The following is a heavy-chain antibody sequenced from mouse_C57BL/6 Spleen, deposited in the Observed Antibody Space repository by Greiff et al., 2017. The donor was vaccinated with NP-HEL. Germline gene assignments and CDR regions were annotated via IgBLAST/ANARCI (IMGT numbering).Heavy chain of an antibody. Sequence: QVQLKQPGAELVKPGASVKLSCKASGYTFTSYWMQWVKQRPGQGLEWIGEIDPSDSYTNYNQKFKGKATLTVDTSSSTAYMQLSSLTSEDSAVYYCARGHYYGSRSYWYFDVWGTGTTVTVSS. V-gene: IGHV1-50*01. J-gene: IGHJ1*03. CDR2: IDPSDSYT. CDR3: ARGHYYGSRSYWYFDV. CDR1: GYTFTSYW. D-gene: IGHD1-1*01.